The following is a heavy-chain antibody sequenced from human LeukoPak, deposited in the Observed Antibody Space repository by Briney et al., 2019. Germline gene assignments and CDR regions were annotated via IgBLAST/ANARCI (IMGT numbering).Heavy chain of an antibody. Sequence: GGSLRLSCAASGFTFSSYSMNWVRQAPGKGLEWVSSISSSSSYIYYADSVKGRFTISRDNAKNSLYLQMNSLRAEDTAVYYRASSGAYYYDSSGYQDRGLTEYFQHWGQGTLVTVSS. J-gene: IGHJ1*01. D-gene: IGHD3-22*01. V-gene: IGHV3-21*01. CDR3: ASSGAYYYDSSGYQDRGLTEYFQH. CDR1: GFTFSSYS. CDR2: ISSSSSYI.